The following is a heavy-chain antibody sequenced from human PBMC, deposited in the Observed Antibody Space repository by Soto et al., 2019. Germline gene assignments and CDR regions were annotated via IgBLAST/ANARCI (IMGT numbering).Heavy chain of an antibody. CDR2: MRPHNGNI. D-gene: IGHD3-10*01. CDR1: GYMFLNYG. Sequence: ASVKVSCKASGYMFLNYGLSWVRQAPGQGLEWMGWMRPHNGNIKYAENLQGRVTMTTDTSTSTAYMELRSLRPDDTAVYYCVRDLDASGNYYPDYWGRGTLVTVSS. J-gene: IGHJ4*02. V-gene: IGHV1-18*04. CDR3: VRDLDASGNYYPDY.